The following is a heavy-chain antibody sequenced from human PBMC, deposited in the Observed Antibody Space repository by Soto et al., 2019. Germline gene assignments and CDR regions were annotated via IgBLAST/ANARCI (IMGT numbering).Heavy chain of an antibody. D-gene: IGHD3-10*01. CDR1: GGSITSGGYY. Sequence: LSLTCTVSGGSITSGGYYWSWIRQHPGKGLEWLGYIYDSGSTFYNPSLKRRITLSVDTSKNQFSLKLSSVTVADTAVYFCARKQAGYFYAIDYWGPGTLVTGSS. J-gene: IGHJ4*02. CDR2: IYDSGST. CDR3: ARKQAGYFYAIDY. V-gene: IGHV4-31*03.